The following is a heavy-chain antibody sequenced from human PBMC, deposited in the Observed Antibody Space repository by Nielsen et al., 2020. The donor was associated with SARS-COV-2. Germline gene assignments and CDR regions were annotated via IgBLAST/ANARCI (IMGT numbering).Heavy chain of an antibody. CDR1: GFTFSSLW. CDR3: TRDWSRAFDV. J-gene: IGHJ3*01. Sequence: GESLKISCAASGFTFSSLWMRWVRQVPGKGLEWVADIKPDGSEKVYVDSVKGRFTISRDNAKNSMSLQMNSLRVEDTAVYYCTRDWSRAFDVWGQGTMVTVSS. V-gene: IGHV3-7*01. CDR2: IKPDGSEK.